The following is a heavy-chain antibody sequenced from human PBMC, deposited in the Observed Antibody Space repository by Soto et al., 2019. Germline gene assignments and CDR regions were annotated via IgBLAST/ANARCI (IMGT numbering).Heavy chain of an antibody. V-gene: IGHV1-2*04. J-gene: IGHJ4*02. D-gene: IGHD6-19*01. Sequence: QEPLVQSGAEVKKPGASVKVSCKASGYTFTGYYMHWVRQAPGQGLEWMGWINPNSGGTNYAQKFQGWVTMTRDTYISTAYMELSRLRSDDTAVYYSAWSDSSGWYFLDYWGQGTLVTVSS. CDR2: INPNSGGT. CDR3: AWSDSSGWYFLDY. CDR1: GYTFTGYY.